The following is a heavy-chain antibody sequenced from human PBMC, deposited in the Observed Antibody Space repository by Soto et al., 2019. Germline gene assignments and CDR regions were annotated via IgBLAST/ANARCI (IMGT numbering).Heavy chain of an antibody. CDR3: ARGIGSGPQHDAFDI. CDR2: TRNKANSYTT. Sequence: GGSLRLSCAASGFTFSDHYMDWVRQAPGKGLEWVGRTRNKANSYTTEYAASVKGRFTISRDDSKNSLYLQMNSLKTEDTAVYYFARGIGSGPQHDAFDIWGQGTMVTVSS. V-gene: IGHV3-72*01. CDR1: GFTFSDHY. J-gene: IGHJ3*02. D-gene: IGHD2-15*01.